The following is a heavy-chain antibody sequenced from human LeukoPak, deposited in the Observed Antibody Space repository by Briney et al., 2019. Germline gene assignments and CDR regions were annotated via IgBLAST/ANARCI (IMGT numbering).Heavy chain of an antibody. CDR2: ISGSGGST. D-gene: IGHD2-2*01. Sequence: PGGSLRLSCAASGFTFSSYGMSWVRQAPGKGLEWVSAISGSGGSTYYAGSVKGRFTISRDNSKNTLYLQMNSLRAEDTAVYYCAKVLGTSSPLSYDYWGQGTLVTVSS. V-gene: IGHV3-23*01. J-gene: IGHJ4*02. CDR1: GFTFSSYG. CDR3: AKVLGTSSPLSYDY.